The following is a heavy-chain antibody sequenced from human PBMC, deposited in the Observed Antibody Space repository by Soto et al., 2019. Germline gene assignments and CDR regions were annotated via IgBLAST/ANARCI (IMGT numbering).Heavy chain of an antibody. CDR3: AKDQAAAGTISRYFPN. D-gene: IGHD6-13*01. V-gene: IGHV3-23*01. J-gene: IGHJ1*01. CDR1: GFTFSTYA. Sequence: EVQLLESGGGLVQPEGSLRLSCAASGFTFSTYAMSWVRQAPGKGLEWVSGISGGGGTAYYADSVKGRFTISRDNSKNTLYLQVNSLRAEDTAVYYCAKDQAAAGTISRYFPNWGQGTLVTVSS. CDR2: ISGGGGTA.